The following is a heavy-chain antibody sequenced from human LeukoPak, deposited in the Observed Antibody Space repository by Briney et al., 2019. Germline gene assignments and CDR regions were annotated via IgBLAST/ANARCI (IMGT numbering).Heavy chain of an antibody. V-gene: IGHV3-23*01. CDR3: AKAGYSSSWYWYFDY. CDR1: GFDFSTYA. Sequence: GGSLRLSCAASGFDFSTYAINWVRQAPGKGLEWVSAISGSGGSTYYADSVKGRFTISRDNSKNTLYLQMNSLRAEDTAVYYCAKAGYSSSWYWYFDYWGQGTLVTVSS. CDR2: ISGSGGST. J-gene: IGHJ4*02. D-gene: IGHD6-13*01.